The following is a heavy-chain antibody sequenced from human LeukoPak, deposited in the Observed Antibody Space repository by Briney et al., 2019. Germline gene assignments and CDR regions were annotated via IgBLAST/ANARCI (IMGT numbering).Heavy chain of an antibody. V-gene: IGHV4-39*01. CDR3: ARQTGSGLFILP. D-gene: IGHD3/OR15-3a*01. CDR2: INHSGST. Sequence: SETLSLTCTVSGGSISSDDYYWGWIRQPPGKGLEWIGEINHSGSTYYNPSLKSRVTISVDTSKNQFSLKLSSVTAADTAVYYCARQTGSGLFILPGGQGTLVTVSS. J-gene: IGHJ4*02. CDR1: GGSISSDDYY.